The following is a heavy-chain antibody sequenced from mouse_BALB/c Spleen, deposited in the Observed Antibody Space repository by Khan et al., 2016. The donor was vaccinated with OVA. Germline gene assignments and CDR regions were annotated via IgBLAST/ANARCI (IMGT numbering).Heavy chain of an antibody. D-gene: IGHD1-1*01. CDR3: ARVYGGDVDY. CDR1: GYSITTDYA. V-gene: IGHV3-2*02. CDR2: IGYSGNT. Sequence: VQLKQSGPGLVKPSQSLSLTCTVTGYSITTDYAWNWIRQFPGNKLEWMGFIGYSGNTKYNPSLKSRISITRDTSKNQFFLQLKSVTTEDTARYYCARVYGGDVDYWGQGTTLTVSS. J-gene: IGHJ2*01.